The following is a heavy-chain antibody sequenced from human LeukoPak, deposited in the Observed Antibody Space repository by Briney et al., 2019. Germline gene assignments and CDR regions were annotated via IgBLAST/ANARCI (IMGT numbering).Heavy chain of an antibody. J-gene: IGHJ4*02. CDR3: ATRLRGPNY. V-gene: IGHV3-23*01. Sequence: GGSLRLSCAASVLTLTNYAMNWVRQAPGKGLEWVSIISGSGGSTYYADSVKGRFTTSRDNSNNTLYLQMNSLRAEDTAVYYCATRLRGPNYWGQGTLVTVSS. CDR2: ISGSGGST. CDR1: VLTLTNYA. D-gene: IGHD4-17*01.